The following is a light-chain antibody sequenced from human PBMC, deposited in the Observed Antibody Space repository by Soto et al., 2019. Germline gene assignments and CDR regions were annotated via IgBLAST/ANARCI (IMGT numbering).Light chain of an antibody. V-gene: IGLV2-14*01. J-gene: IGLJ1*01. Sequence: QSVLTQPPSASGSPGQSVSISCTGTSSDVGAYNYVSWYQQHPGKAPKLIIYDVSDRPSGVSSRFSGSKSGNTASLSISGLQDEDEADYYCISYSSSSTYVFGTGTKVTVL. CDR2: DVS. CDR1: SSDVGAYNY. CDR3: ISYSSSSTYV.